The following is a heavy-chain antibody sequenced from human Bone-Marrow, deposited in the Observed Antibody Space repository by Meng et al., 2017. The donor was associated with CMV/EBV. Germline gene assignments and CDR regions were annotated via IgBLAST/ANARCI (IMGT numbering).Heavy chain of an antibody. CDR3: ARDFHDYDLWSGYPLGLAYYYYGMDV. J-gene: IGHJ6*02. CDR2: ISAYNGNT. CDR1: GYTFTSYG. D-gene: IGHD3-3*01. V-gene: IGHV1-18*01. Sequence: ASVKVSCKASGYTFTSYGISWVRQAPGQGLEWMGWISAYNGNTNYAQKLQGRVTMTTDTSTSTAYMELKSLRSDDTAVYYCARDFHDYDLWSGYPLGLAYYYYGMDVWGQGTTVTVSS.